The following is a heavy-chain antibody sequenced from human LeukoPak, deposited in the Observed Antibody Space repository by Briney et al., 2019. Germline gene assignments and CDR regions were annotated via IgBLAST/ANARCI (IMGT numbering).Heavy chain of an antibody. Sequence: GGSLRLSCAASGFTFSSYAMSRVRQAPGKGLEWVSAISGSGGSTYYADSVKGRFSVSRDNSKDILYLQMNSLRADDTAVYYCARSGTEDAYNIYCDHWGQGSLVTVSS. CDR1: GFTFSSYA. V-gene: IGHV3-23*01. D-gene: IGHD5-24*01. CDR3: ARSGTEDAYNIYCDH. CDR2: ISGSGGST. J-gene: IGHJ4*02.